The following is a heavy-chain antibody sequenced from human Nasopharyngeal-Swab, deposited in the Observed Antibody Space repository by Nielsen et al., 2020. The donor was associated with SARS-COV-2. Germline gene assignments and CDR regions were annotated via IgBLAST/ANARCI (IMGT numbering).Heavy chain of an antibody. J-gene: IGHJ6*02. Sequence: LKISCAASGFTFSSYSMNWVRQAPGKGLEWVSSISSSSSYIYYADSVKGRFTISRDNAKNSLYLQMNSLRAEDTAVYYCARDPVSGGSYPSYYYYGMDVWGQGTTVTVSS. CDR2: ISSSSSYI. CDR1: GFTFSSYS. D-gene: IGHD1-26*01. V-gene: IGHV3-21*01. CDR3: ARDPVSGGSYPSYYYYGMDV.